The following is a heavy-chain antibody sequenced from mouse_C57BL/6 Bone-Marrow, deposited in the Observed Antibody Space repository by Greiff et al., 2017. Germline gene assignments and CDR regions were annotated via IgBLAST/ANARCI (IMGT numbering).Heavy chain of an antibody. CDR3: ASNYYSNLLFAY. V-gene: IGHV1-66*01. CDR2: IYPGSGNT. CDR1: GYSFTSYY. Sequence: VQLQQSGPELVKPGASVKISCKASGYSFTSYYIHWVKQRPGQGLEWIGWIYPGSGNTKYNEKFKGKATLTADTSSSTAYMQLSSLTSEDSAVYYCASNYYSNLLFAYWGQGTLVTVSA. J-gene: IGHJ3*01. D-gene: IGHD2-5*01.